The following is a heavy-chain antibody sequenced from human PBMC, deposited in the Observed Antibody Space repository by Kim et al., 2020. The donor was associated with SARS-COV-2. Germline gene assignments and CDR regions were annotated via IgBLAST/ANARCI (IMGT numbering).Heavy chain of an antibody. CDR2: ISSSSGYI. J-gene: IGHJ4*02. CDR3: ARDHDYVWGSYRLTYYFDY. D-gene: IGHD3-16*02. V-gene: IGHV3-21*01. CDR1: GFTFSSYS. Sequence: GGSLRLSCAASGFTFSSYSMNWVRQAPGKGLEWVSSISSSSGYIYYADSVKGRFTISRDNAKNSLYLQMNSLRAEDTAVYYCARDHDYVWGSYRLTYYFDYWGQGTLVTVSS.